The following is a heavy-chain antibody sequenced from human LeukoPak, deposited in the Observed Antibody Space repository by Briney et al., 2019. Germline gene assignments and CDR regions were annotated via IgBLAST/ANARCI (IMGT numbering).Heavy chain of an antibody. CDR1: GFTFSGSA. V-gene: IGHV3-73*01. J-gene: IGHJ4*02. Sequence: GGSLRLSCAASGFTFSGSAIHWVRQASGKGREWVGRIRSKANSYATSSAASVKGRFTISRDDSKNTVYLQMSSLKTEDTAVYYCTRDYGVLFDYWGQGTLVTVSS. D-gene: IGHD4-17*01. CDR2: IRSKANSYAT. CDR3: TRDYGVLFDY.